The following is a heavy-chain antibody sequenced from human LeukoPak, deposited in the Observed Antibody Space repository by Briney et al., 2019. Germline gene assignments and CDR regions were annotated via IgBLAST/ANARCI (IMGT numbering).Heavy chain of an antibody. Sequence: SVKVSCKASGDTFKNYTLSWVRQAPGQGLEWMGEIIPIFDIVNYALNFQGRVTITADKSTSTAYMELSSLRPEDTAVYFCARGKVDIYYYSYMDVWGKGTTVTVS. CDR2: IIPIFDIV. V-gene: IGHV1-69*10. J-gene: IGHJ6*03. CDR1: GDTFKNYT. CDR3: ARGKVDIYYYSYMDV. D-gene: IGHD2-2*03.